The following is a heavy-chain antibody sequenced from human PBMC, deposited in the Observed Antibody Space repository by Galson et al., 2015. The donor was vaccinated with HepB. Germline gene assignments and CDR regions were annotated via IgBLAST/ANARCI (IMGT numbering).Heavy chain of an antibody. Sequence: SLRLSCAASGFTLSSYAMSWVRQAPGKGLELVSSVSGSGDSPYYADSVKGRFTISRDNSKNTLYLQMHSLRADDTAIYYCAKGGPTDHYFYYYYLDVWGTGTTVTVSS. J-gene: IGHJ6*03. D-gene: IGHD3-16*01. CDR2: VSGSGDSP. V-gene: IGHV3-23*01. CDR1: GFTLSSYA. CDR3: AKGGPTDHYFYYYYLDV.